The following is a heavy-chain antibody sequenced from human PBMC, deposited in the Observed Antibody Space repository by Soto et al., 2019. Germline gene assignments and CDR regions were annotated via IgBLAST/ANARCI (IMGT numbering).Heavy chain of an antibody. V-gene: IGHV4-30-4*01. D-gene: IGHD3-10*01. CDR1: GGSISSGDYY. CDR3: ARVGGFGATTIDY. J-gene: IGHJ4*02. Sequence: QVQLQESGPGLVKPSQTLSLTCTVSGGSISSGDYYWSWIRQPPGKGLEWIGYIYYSGSTYYNPSLKSRVTIAVDTAKNQFSLKLSSVTAADTAVYYCARVGGFGATTIDYWGQGTLVTVSS. CDR2: IYYSGST.